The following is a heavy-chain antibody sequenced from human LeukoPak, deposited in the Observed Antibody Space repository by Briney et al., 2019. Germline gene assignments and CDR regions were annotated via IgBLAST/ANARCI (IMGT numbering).Heavy chain of an antibody. CDR2: ISSSGSTI. CDR1: GFTFSDYY. V-gene: IGHV3-11*01. CDR3: ARVAADDYVWGSYRYFDY. J-gene: IGHJ4*02. Sequence: GGSLRLSCAASGFTFSDYYMSWIRQAPGKGRGWVSYISSSGSTIYYADSVKGRFTISRDNAKNSLYLQMNSLRAEDTAVYYCARVAADDYVWGSYRYFDYWGQGTLVTVSS. D-gene: IGHD3-16*02.